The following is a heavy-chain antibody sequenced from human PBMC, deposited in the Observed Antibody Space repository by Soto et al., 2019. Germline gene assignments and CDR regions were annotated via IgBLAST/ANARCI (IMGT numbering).Heavy chain of an antibody. Sequence: QVHLVQSAAEVKKPGASVKVSCKTSGYSFTNYGISWVRQAPGQGLQWMGWISVYYGYSNYAQKFQDRVTLTTDTSRSTAYMELRNLRSDDTAVYHCARNSSTWSDFWGQGTLVTVSS. V-gene: IGHV1-18*01. J-gene: IGHJ4*02. CDR2: ISVYYGYS. CDR3: ARNSSTWSDF. CDR1: GYSFTNYG. D-gene: IGHD6-13*01.